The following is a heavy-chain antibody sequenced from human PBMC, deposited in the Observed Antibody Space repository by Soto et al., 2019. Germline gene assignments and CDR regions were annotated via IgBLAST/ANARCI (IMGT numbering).Heavy chain of an antibody. V-gene: IGHV4-31*03. Sequence: TLSLTCTVSGGSIRSGGYYWSWIRQHPGKGLEWIGYIYYSGSTYYNPSLKSRVTISVDTSKNQFSLKLSSVTAADTAVYYCRVWDGDASFYYYYGMDVWGQGTTVNVSS. J-gene: IGHJ6*02. CDR3: RVWDGDASFYYYYGMDV. CDR1: GGSIRSGGYY. D-gene: IGHD4-17*01. CDR2: IYYSGST.